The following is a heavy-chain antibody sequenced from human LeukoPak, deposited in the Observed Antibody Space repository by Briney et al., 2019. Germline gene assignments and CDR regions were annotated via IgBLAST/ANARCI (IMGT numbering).Heavy chain of an antibody. V-gene: IGHV4-59*01. J-gene: IGHJ6*02. Sequence: SETLSLTCTVSDDSIKNYFWTWIRQSPGKGLEWIGYVFYSGSTSYNPSLRSRLTMSVDTSKNQFSLNLKSVTAADTAVYYCARVEPPAYYYGMDVWGQGTTVIVSS. D-gene: IGHD1-1*01. CDR3: ARVEPPAYYYGMDV. CDR2: VFYSGST. CDR1: DDSIKNYF.